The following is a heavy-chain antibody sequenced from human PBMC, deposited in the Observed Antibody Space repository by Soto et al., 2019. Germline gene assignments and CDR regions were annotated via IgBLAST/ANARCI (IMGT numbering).Heavy chain of an antibody. V-gene: IGHV1-18*01. Sequence: ASVKVSCKASGYTFSSYGMSWVRQAPGQGLEWMGWISADNNNANYAQKLQGRVTMTTDTSTSTAYMELSSLRSEDTAVYYCARGYYYGSGGDAFDIWGQGTMVTVSS. CDR1: GYTFSSYG. D-gene: IGHD3-10*01. CDR3: ARGYYYGSGGDAFDI. CDR2: ISADNNNA. J-gene: IGHJ3*02.